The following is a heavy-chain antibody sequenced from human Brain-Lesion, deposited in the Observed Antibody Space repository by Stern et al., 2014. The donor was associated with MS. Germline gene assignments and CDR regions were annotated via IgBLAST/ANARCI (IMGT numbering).Heavy chain of an antibody. D-gene: IGHD3-3*01. CDR1: GFIFDDYA. CDR3: ATLDFVRPAAGRGWFDP. J-gene: IGHJ5*02. CDR2: ITSDSGTI. V-gene: IGHV3-9*01. Sequence: EVQLLESGGGLVQPGRSLRLSCAASGFIFDDYAIHWVRQAPGTGLEWVSGITSDSGTIVYADSVKGRFTISRDNAKNSLYLQMNSLRVEDTAFYYCATLDFVRPAAGRGWFDPWGQGTLVTVSS.